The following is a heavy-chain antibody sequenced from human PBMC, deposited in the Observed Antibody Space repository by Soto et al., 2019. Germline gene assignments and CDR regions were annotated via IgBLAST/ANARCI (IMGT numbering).Heavy chain of an antibody. J-gene: IGHJ4*02. D-gene: IGHD5-12*01. CDR1: GGTFSSYA. Sequence: SVKVSCKVSGGTFSSYAISWVRQAPGQGLEWMGGIIPIFGTATYAQKFQGRVTITADKSTSTAYMELSSLRSEDTAVYYCATTDGYNCFDYCGQGTMVTVSS. V-gene: IGHV1-69*06. CDR3: ATTDGYNCFDY. CDR2: IIPIFGTA.